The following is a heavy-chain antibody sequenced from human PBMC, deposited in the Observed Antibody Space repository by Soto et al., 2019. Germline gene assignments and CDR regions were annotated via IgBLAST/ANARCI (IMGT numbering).Heavy chain of an antibody. V-gene: IGHV1-2*02. J-gene: IGHJ4*02. CDR1: GYTFTGYY. CDR2: INPNSGGT. CDR3: ARDRSYDSSGYCPCYFDY. Sequence: ASVKVSCKASGYTFTGYYMHWVRQAPGRGLEWMGWINPNSGGTNYAQKFQGRVTMTRDTSISTAYMELSRLRSDDTAVYYCARDRSYDSSGYCPCYFDYWGQGXLVTVSS. D-gene: IGHD3-22*01.